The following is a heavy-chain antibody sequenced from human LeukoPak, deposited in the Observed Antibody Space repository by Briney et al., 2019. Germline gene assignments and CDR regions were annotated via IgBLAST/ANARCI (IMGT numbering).Heavy chain of an antibody. V-gene: IGHV3-23*01. J-gene: IGHJ4*02. D-gene: IGHD3-22*01. CDR3: AKETLSSYYYDSSGYCDY. Sequence: PGGSLRLSCAASGFTFSSYAMSWVRQAPGKGLEWVSAISGSGGSTYYADSVKGRFTISRDNSKNTLYLQMNSLRAEDTAVYYCAKETLSSYYYDSSGYCDYWGQGTLVTVSS. CDR1: GFTFSSYA. CDR2: ISGSGGST.